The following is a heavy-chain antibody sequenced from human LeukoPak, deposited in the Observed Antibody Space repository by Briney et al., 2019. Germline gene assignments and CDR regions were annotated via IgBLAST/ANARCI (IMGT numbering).Heavy chain of an antibody. CDR2: IYHSGST. V-gene: IGHV4-38-2*02. CDR1: GYSISSGYY. CDR3: ARDRSYCSGGSCSYYFDY. J-gene: IGHJ4*02. Sequence: PSETLSLTCTVSGYSISSGYYWGWIRQPPGKGLEWIGSIYHSGSTYYNPSLKSRVTISVDTSKNQFSLKLSSVTAADTAVYYCARDRSYCSGGSCSYYFDYWGQGTLVTVSS. D-gene: IGHD2-15*01.